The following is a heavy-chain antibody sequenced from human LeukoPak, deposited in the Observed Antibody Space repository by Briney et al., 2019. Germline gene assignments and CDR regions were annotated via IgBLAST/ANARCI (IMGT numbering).Heavy chain of an antibody. V-gene: IGHV3-30-3*01. CDR3: AREKDYGDYIDF. D-gene: IGHD4-17*01. CDR2: VSSDGINK. CDR1: GFTFNEYA. Sequence: GGSLRLSCAASGFTFNEYAIHWVRQAPGKGLEWVAVVSSDGINKYHADSVKGRFTISRDNSKNTLYLQMNSLRPEDTAVYYCAREKDYGDYIDFWGQGTLVTVSS. J-gene: IGHJ4*02.